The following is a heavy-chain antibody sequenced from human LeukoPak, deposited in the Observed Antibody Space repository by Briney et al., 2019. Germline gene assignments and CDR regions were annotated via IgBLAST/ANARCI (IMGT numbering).Heavy chain of an antibody. CDR3: AKEVAAHGYSYGYPY. CDR2: INSDGSST. J-gene: IGHJ4*02. Sequence: GGSLRLSCAASGFTFSSYWMHWVRQAPGKGLVWVSRINSDGSSTSYADSVKGRFTISRDNSKNTLYLQMNSLRAEDTAVYYCAKEVAAHGYSYGYPYWGQGTLVTVSS. D-gene: IGHD5-18*01. CDR1: GFTFSSYW. V-gene: IGHV3-74*01.